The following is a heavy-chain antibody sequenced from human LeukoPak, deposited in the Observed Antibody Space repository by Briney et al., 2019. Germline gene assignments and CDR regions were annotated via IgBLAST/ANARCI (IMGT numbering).Heavy chain of an antibody. Sequence: GASVKVSCKASGYTFTSYDINWVRQATGQGLEWMGWMNPNSGNTGYAQKFQGRVTITRNTSISTAYMELSSLRSEDTAVYYCARGCFERQFGELEPEYYYYYYYMDVWGKGTTVTVSS. CDR2: MNPNSGNT. CDR3: ARGCFERQFGELEPEYYYYYYYMDV. J-gene: IGHJ6*03. CDR1: GYTFTSYD. D-gene: IGHD3-10*01. V-gene: IGHV1-8*03.